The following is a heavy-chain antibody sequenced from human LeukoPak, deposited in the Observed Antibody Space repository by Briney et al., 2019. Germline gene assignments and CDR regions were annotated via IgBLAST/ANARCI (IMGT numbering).Heavy chain of an antibody. CDR2: IYPGDSDT. Sequence: GESLKISCKGSGYSFTSYWIGWVRQMPGKGLEWVGIIYPGDSDTRYSPSFQGQVTISADKSISTAYLQWSSLKASDTAMYYCARPLYYYGSGSYYTGWFDPWGQGTLVTVSS. D-gene: IGHD3-10*01. V-gene: IGHV5-51*01. CDR3: ARPLYYYGSGSYYTGWFDP. CDR1: GYSFTSYW. J-gene: IGHJ5*02.